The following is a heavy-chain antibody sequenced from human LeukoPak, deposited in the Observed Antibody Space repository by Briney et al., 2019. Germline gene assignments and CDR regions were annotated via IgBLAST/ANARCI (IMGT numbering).Heavy chain of an antibody. Sequence: SETLSLTCAVSGYSISSGYYWGWIRQPPGKGLEWIGSIYHSGSTYYNPSLKSRVTISVDTSKNQFSLKLSSVTAADTAVYYCAREAGVAFDIWGQGTMVTVSS. CDR1: GYSISSGYY. J-gene: IGHJ3*02. CDR2: IYHSGST. V-gene: IGHV4-38-2*02. D-gene: IGHD6-19*01. CDR3: AREAGVAFDI.